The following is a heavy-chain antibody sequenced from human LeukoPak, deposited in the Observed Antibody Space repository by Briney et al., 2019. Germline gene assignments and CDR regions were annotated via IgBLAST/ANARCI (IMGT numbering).Heavy chain of an antibody. Sequence: GGSLRLSCAASGFTFDDYAMHWVRQAPGKGLEWVSGISWNSGSIGYADSVKGRFTISRDNAKNSLYLQMNCLRAEDTALYYCAKDIEGDYDSSGYYQYWGQGTLVTVSS. D-gene: IGHD3-22*01. CDR2: ISWNSGSI. CDR3: AKDIEGDYDSSGYYQY. J-gene: IGHJ4*02. CDR1: GFTFDDYA. V-gene: IGHV3-9*01.